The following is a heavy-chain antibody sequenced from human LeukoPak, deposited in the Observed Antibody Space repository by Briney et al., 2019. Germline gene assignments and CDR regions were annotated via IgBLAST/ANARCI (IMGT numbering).Heavy chain of an antibody. Sequence: SETLSLTCTVSGYSINSGYYWSWIRQPPGKGLEWIGEINHSGSTNYNPSLKSRVTISVDTSKNQFSLKLSSVTAADTAVYYCARDLLVGATDDAFDIWGQGTMVTVSS. CDR1: GYSINSGYY. V-gene: IGHV4-38-2*02. J-gene: IGHJ3*02. CDR2: INHSGST. CDR3: ARDLLVGATDDAFDI. D-gene: IGHD1-26*01.